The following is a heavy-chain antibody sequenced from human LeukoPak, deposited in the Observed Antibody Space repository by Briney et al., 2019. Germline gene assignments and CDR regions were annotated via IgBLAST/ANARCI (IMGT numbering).Heavy chain of an antibody. J-gene: IGHJ6*02. CDR2: INPSGSST. Sequence: ASVKVSCKASGYTFTSYYMHWVRQAPGQGLEWMGIINPSGSSTSYAQKFQGRVTMTRDTSTSTVYMELSSLRSEDTAVYYCARAGSYYTPYYYYGMDVWGQGTTVTVSS. V-gene: IGHV1-46*01. D-gene: IGHD3-10*01. CDR3: ARAGSYYTPYYYYGMDV. CDR1: GYTFTSYY.